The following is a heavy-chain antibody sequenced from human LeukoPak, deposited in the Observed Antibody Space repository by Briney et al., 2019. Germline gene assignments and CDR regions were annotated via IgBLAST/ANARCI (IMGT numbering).Heavy chain of an antibody. J-gene: IGHJ4*02. CDR2: IYYTGST. Sequence: SETLSLTCTVSGGSISSSNYFWGWIRQPPGKGLEWIGSIYYTGSTYYNPSLKSRVTIFVDTSKNQFSLKLSSVTAADTAVYYCAKDEGDGLRYFDWPTDWGQGTLVTVSS. D-gene: IGHD3-9*01. V-gene: IGHV4-39*02. CDR3: AKDEGDGLRYFDWPTD. CDR1: GGSISSSNYF.